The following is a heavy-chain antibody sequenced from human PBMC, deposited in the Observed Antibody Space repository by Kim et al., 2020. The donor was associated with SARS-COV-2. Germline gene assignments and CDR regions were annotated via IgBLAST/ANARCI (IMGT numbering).Heavy chain of an antibody. CDR1: GFTFSSYG. J-gene: IGHJ4*02. D-gene: IGHD5-18*01. CDR3: ARDSGFLGYNDGLLDY. Sequence: GGSLRLSCAASGFTFSSYGMHWVRQAPGKGLEWVAVIWYDGSKQHYVDSVKGRFTISRDNSKNTLYLQMNSLSADDTAVYHCARDSGFLGYNDGLLDYWGQGTLVTVSS. CDR2: IWYDGSKQ. V-gene: IGHV3-33*01.